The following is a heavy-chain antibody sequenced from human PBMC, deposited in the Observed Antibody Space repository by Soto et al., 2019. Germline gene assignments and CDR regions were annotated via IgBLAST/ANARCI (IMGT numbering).Heavy chain of an antibody. V-gene: IGHV4-61*01. J-gene: IGHJ4*02. Sequence: QVHLQESGPGQVKPSETLSLICTVSGGSVNSDTFYWSWMRQPPGRGLEWIGHIYYSGSTNYNPPLKSRVTISIDTSRNQFSLKLTSVTAADTAVYYCAREFSNSPEAFDSWGQGSLVTVSS. CDR1: GGSVNSDTFY. CDR3: AREFSNSPEAFDS. D-gene: IGHD6-6*01. CDR2: IYYSGST.